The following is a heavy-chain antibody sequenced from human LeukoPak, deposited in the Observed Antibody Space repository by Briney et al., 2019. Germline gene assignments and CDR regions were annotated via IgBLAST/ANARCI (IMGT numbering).Heavy chain of an antibody. V-gene: IGHV3-48*04. CDR2: ISSSSSTI. D-gene: IGHD6-19*01. J-gene: IGHJ4*02. Sequence: GGSLRLSCAGSGFTFSSYSMNWVRQAPGKGLEWVSYISSSSSTIYYADSVKGRFTISRDNAKNSLYLQMNSLRAEDTAVYYCAKDRASGSGSYSYRGFDYWGQGTLVTVSS. CDR1: GFTFSSYS. CDR3: AKDRASGSGSYSYRGFDY.